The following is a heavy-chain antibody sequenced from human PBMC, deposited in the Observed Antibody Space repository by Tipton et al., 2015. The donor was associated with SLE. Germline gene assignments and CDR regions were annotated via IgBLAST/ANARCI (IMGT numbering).Heavy chain of an antibody. J-gene: IGHJ4*02. CDR3: AGGMPSGSYNY. Sequence: TLSLTCTVSGGSISSYYWSWIRQPPGKGLEWIGYIYYSGSTNCNPSLKSRVTISVDTSKNQFSLKLSSVTAADTAVYYCAGGMPSGSYNYWGQGTLVTVSS. CDR1: GGSISSYY. CDR2: IYYSGST. D-gene: IGHD1-26*01. V-gene: IGHV4-59*01.